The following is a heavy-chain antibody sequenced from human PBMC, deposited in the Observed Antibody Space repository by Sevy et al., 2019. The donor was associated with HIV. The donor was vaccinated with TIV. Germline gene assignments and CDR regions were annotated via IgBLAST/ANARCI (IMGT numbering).Heavy chain of an antibody. V-gene: IGHV3-30*02. CDR2: IWSDGSNK. D-gene: IGHD3-22*01. CDR1: GFTFNTFG. CDR3: AKEGHYYYDSSGYYGMDV. J-gene: IGHJ6*02. Sequence: GGSLRLSCAASGFTFNTFGMHWVRQAPGKGLEWVAEIWSDGSNKYYEESVKGRLTISRDNSKNTLFLKMNSLRAADTAEDYCAKEGHYYYDSSGYYGMDVWGQGTTVTVSS.